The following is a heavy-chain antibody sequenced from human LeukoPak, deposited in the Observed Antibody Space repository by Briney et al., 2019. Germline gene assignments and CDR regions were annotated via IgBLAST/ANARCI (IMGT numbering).Heavy chain of an antibody. CDR3: ARNHLGLGV. D-gene: IGHD7-27*01. Sequence: ASVRVSCKVSGYSFTSHDIIWVRQATGQGLEWMGWMNPNSGNTAYAQKFQGRVTTTRDTSISTAYMELSSLTSEDTAMYYCARNHLGLGVWGQGTMVTVSA. J-gene: IGHJ3*01. CDR2: MNPNSGNT. CDR1: GYSFTSHD. V-gene: IGHV1-8*01.